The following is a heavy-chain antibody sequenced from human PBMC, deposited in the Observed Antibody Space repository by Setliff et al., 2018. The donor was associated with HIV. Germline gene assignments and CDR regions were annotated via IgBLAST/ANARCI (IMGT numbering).Heavy chain of an antibody. Sequence: GASVKVSCKTSGYTFTSYGFSGVRQAPGQGLQWMGWINTYNRQTKYADNLRDRVTMTTEESTSTAYMEMSSLRAEDTAIYYCATATYSVGSRFDYWGQGTLVTVSS. CDR3: ATATYSVGSRFDY. CDR2: INTYNRQT. D-gene: IGHD3-10*02. CDR1: GYTFTSYG. J-gene: IGHJ4*02. V-gene: IGHV1-18*01.